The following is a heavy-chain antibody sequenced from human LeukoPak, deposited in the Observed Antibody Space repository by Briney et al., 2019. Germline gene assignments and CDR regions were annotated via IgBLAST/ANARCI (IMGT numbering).Heavy chain of an antibody. CDR2: INPSGGST. D-gene: IGHD1-26*01. J-gene: IGHJ4*02. V-gene: IGHV1-46*01. CDR1: GYTFTSYG. CDR3: ARDPGGATYFDY. Sequence: ASVKVSCKASGYTFTSYGNSWVRQAPGQGLEWMGIINPSGGSTSYAQKFQGRVTMTRDTSTSTVYMELSSLRSEDTAVYYCARDPGGATYFDYWGQGTLVTVSS.